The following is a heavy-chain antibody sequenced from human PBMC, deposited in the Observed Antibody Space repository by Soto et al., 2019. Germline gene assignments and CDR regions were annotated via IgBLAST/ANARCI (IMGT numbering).Heavy chain of an antibody. CDR2: INPNSGGT. Sequence: ASVKVSCKASGYTFTGYYMHWVRQAPGQGLEWMGWINPNSGGTNYAQKFQGWVTMTRDTSISTAYMELSRLRSDDTAVYYCARSPITMVRGVIIAYYYYYGMDVWGQGTTVTVSS. D-gene: IGHD3-10*01. J-gene: IGHJ6*02. CDR1: GYTFTGYY. V-gene: IGHV1-2*04. CDR3: ARSPITMVRGVIIAYYYYYGMDV.